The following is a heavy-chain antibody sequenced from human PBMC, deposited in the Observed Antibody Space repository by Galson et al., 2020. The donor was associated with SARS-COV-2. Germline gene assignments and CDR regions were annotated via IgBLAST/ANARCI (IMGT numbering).Heavy chain of an antibody. CDR3: ASLMTGYYYFDF. CDR1: GGSFTSHY. Sequence: ASETLSLTCTVTGGSFTSHYWSWVRQAPGKEPEWIGHVYHTGTTTYKPSLKSRVAVLVDPSKKQFSLKLASVTAADTAVYYCASLMTGYYYFDFWGQGTLVTVSS. CDR2: VYHTGTT. D-gene: IGHD5-18*01. V-gene: IGHV4-59*11. J-gene: IGHJ4*02.